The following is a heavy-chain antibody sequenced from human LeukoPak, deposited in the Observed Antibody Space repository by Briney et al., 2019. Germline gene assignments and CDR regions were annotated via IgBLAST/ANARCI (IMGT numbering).Heavy chain of an antibody. CDR3: ARDTTVSDAFNS. V-gene: IGHV4-59*01. CDR2: IYYGGST. Sequence: SETLSLTCTVSGGSISSYYWRWIREPPGKGLEKIGYIYYGGSTDYNPSLKSRVTISKDTSKTQFSLRLSSVTAADTAVYYCARDTTVSDAFNSWAQGTMVTVSS. D-gene: IGHD4-11*01. CDR1: GGSISSYY. J-gene: IGHJ3*02.